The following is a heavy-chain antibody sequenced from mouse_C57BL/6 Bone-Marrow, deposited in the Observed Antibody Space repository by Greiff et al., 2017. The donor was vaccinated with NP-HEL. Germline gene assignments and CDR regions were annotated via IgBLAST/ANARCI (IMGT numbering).Heavy chain of an antibody. J-gene: IGHJ3*01. V-gene: IGHV10-1*01. CDR2: IRSKSNNYAT. D-gene: IGHD2-2*01. CDR1: GFSFNTSA. Sequence: EVPVVESGGGLVQPKGSLQLSCAASGFSFNTSAMNWVRQAPGTGLEWVARIRSKSNNYATYYADSVKDRFTISRDDSESMLYLQMNNLKTEDTAMYYCVRQDGYDAWFAYWGQGTLVTVSA. CDR3: VRQDGYDAWFAY.